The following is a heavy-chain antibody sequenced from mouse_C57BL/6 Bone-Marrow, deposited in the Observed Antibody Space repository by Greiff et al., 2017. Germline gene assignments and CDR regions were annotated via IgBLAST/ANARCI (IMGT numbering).Heavy chain of an antibody. CDR2: IYPGSGST. J-gene: IGHJ2*01. V-gene: IGHV1-55*01. CDR1: GYTFTSYW. Sequence: QVQLQQPGAELVKPGASVKMSCKASGYTFTSYWITWVKQRPGQGLEWIGDIYPGSGSTNYNEKFKRKATLTVDTSSSTAYMQLSSLTSEDSAVYYCATWDDNYVGEYWGQGNTLTVSA. CDR3: ATWDDNYVGEY. D-gene: IGHD2-1*01.